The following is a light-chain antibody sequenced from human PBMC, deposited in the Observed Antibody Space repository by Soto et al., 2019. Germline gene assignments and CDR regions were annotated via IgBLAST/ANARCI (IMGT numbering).Light chain of an antibody. V-gene: IGKV1-5*03. J-gene: IGKJ1*01. Sequence: DIQMTQSPSTLSASVGDSVTITCRASQSISSWLAWYQQKPGMAPKLLIYKASSLESGVPSRFSGSGSGTEFTLTISSLQPDDFATYYCQQYNSYSTFGQGTKVDIK. CDR2: KAS. CDR1: QSISSW. CDR3: QQYNSYST.